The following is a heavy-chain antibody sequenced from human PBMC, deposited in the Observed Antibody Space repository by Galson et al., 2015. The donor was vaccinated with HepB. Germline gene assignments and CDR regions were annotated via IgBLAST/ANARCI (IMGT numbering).Heavy chain of an antibody. CDR1: GGSISSSTSY. V-gene: IGHV4-39*07. CDR2: IYYSGST. J-gene: IGHJ5*02. Sequence: ETLSLTCTVSGGSISSSTSYWGWIRQPPGKGLEWIGNIYYSGSTYYNPSLKSRVTISVDRSKNQFSLRLSAATAADTAVYYCARAYSSSWSWFDPWGQGTLVTVSS. CDR3: ARAYSSSWSWFDP. D-gene: IGHD6-13*01.